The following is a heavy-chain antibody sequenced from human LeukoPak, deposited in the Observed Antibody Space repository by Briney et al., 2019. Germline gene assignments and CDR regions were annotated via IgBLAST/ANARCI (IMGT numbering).Heavy chain of an antibody. CDR2: INHSGST. J-gene: IGHJ2*01. D-gene: IGHD5-24*01. CDR3: ARHRFVWRGNNRQEAWYFDL. CDR1: GGSFSGYY. V-gene: IGHV4-34*01. Sequence: SETLSLTCAVYGGSFSGYYWSWIRQSPGKGLEWIGEINHSGSTNYNPSLKSRVTISVDTARNQFSLKLSSVTAADTAVYYCARHRFVWRGNNRQEAWYFDLWGRGTLVTVSS.